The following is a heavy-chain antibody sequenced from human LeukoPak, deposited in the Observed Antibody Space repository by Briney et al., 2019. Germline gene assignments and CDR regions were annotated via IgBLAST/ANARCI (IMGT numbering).Heavy chain of an antibody. CDR3: ATYCGGDCYTGY. D-gene: IGHD2-21*02. CDR2: ISPYNGNT. V-gene: IGHV1-18*01. Sequence: GASVKVSCKASGYTFTSYGISWARQAPGQGLEWLGWISPYNGNTNYAQKLQGRVTMTTDTSTSTAYMELRSLRSDDTAVYYCATYCGGDCYTGYWGRGTLVTVSS. J-gene: IGHJ4*02. CDR1: GYTFTSYG.